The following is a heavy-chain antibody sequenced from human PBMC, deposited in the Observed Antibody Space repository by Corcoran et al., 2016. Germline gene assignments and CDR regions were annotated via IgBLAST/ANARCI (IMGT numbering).Heavy chain of an antibody. CDR2: INHSGST. Sequence: QVQLQQWGAGLLKPSETLSLTCAVYGGSFSGYYWSWIRQPPGKGLEWIGEINHSGSTNYNPSLKSRVTISVDTSKNQFSLKLSSVTAAGTAGYYCARARRGGVTTIDYWGQGTLVTVSS. CDR1: GGSFSGYY. J-gene: IGHJ4*02. V-gene: IGHV4-34*01. D-gene: IGHD4-17*01. CDR3: ARARRGGVTTIDY.